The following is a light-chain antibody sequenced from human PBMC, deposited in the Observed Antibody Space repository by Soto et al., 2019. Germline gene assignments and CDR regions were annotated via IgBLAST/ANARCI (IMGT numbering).Light chain of an antibody. J-gene: IGKJ1*01. CDR3: QQYNSYPWT. Sequence: DIQMTQSPSTLSASVGDRVTITCRASQSISSWLAWYQQKPGKAPKLLIYKASSLESGVPSRLRGSGYGTELTITISSMQTDDFETYYCQQYNSYPWTFGQGTKVDIK. V-gene: IGKV1-5*03. CDR1: QSISSW. CDR2: KAS.